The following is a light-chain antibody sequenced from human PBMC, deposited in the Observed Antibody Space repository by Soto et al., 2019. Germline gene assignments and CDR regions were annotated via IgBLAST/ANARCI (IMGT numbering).Light chain of an antibody. V-gene: IGKV3-11*01. J-gene: IGKJ4*01. CDR2: DAS. Sequence: IMLTQSPATLSLSLGERATLSCRASQGFSSYLAWYQQKPGQAPRLLIYDASNRATGIPARFSGSGSGTDFTLTISSLEPEDFAAYYCQQCGNWPLTLGGGTKVDIK. CDR3: QQCGNWPLT. CDR1: QGFSSY.